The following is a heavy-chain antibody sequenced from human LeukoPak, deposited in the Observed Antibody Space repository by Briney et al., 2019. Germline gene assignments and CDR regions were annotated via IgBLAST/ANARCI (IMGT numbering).Heavy chain of an antibody. V-gene: IGHV3-7*01. Sequence: GGSLRLSCAASGFTFSSYWMSWVRQAPGKGLEWVANIKQDGSEKYYVDSVKGRFTISRDNAKNSLYLQMNSLRAEDTAVYYCARKENHGYSSSSGEVNYYYYMDVWGKGTTVTVSS. CDR1: GFTFSSYW. D-gene: IGHD6-6*01. CDR2: IKQDGSEK. J-gene: IGHJ6*03. CDR3: ARKENHGYSSSSGEVNYYYYMDV.